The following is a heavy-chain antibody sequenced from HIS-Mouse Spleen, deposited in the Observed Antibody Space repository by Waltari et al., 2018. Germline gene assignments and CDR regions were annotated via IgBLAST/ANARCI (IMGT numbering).Heavy chain of an antibody. J-gene: IGHJ4*02. CDR1: GFTVSSNY. D-gene: IGHD7-27*01. CDR3: ARSNWYFDY. V-gene: IGHV3-66*01. CDR2: SYSGGST. Sequence: EVQLVESGGGLVQPGGSLRLSCAASGFTVSSNYMSWVRQAPGKGLGWVSVSYSGGSTYYADSVKGRFTISRDNSKNTLYLQLNSLRAEDTAVYYCARSNWYFDYWGQGTLVTVSS.